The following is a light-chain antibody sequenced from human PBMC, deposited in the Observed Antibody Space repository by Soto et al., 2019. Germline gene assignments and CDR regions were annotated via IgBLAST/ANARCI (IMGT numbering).Light chain of an antibody. J-gene: IGKJ1*01. Sequence: EIVLTQSPDTLSLSPGERATLSCRASQSVFNKYLAWYQQKPGQPPRVLIYSASRRATDIPDRFSGSGSGTDFTLTISRLEPEDSAVYYCQQYGSSPRTFGQGTKLEIK. CDR1: QSVFNKY. V-gene: IGKV3-20*01. CDR3: QQYGSSPRT. CDR2: SAS.